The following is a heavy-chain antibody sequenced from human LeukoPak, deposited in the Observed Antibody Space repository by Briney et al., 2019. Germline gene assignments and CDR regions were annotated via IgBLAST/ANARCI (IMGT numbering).Heavy chain of an antibody. CDR2: INGGSSGST. D-gene: IGHD3-9*01. Sequence: GGSLRLSYAASGFTFSSYAMSWVRQAPGKGLEWVSAINGGSSGSTYYTDSVKGRFTISRDNSKNTLYLQMNSLRAEDTAVYYCAKTHYDILDFWGQGTLVTVSS. J-gene: IGHJ4*02. V-gene: IGHV3-23*01. CDR3: AKTHYDILDF. CDR1: GFTFSSYA.